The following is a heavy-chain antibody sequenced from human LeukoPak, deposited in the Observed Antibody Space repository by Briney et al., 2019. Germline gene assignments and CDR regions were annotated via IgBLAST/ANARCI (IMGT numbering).Heavy chain of an antibody. CDR2: INPEGSTP. D-gene: IGHD3/OR15-3a*01. CDR1: GFTFSTYW. CDR3: VFFYTGLKIPY. Sequence: GGAQRLSCAASGFTFSTYWMHWVRQAPGKGLVWVSNINPEGSTPNYADSVKGRFTISRDNAQNTLYLQMDSLRVDDTGIYYCVFFYTGLKIPYWDQGALVTVSS. V-gene: IGHV3-74*01. J-gene: IGHJ4*02.